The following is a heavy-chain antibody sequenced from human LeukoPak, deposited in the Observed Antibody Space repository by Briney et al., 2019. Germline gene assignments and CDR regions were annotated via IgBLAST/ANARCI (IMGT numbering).Heavy chain of an antibody. V-gene: IGHV4-34*01. J-gene: IGHJ4*02. Sequence: PSETLSLTCAVYGGSFSGYYWIWIRQPPGKVLEWIGEISQSESTNYNPSLKSRVTISLDTAKNQFSLRLTSVTAADTAVYFCARPRLLFGSGPILVWGQGTLVTVSS. CDR1: GGSFSGYY. D-gene: IGHD3-10*01. CDR2: ISQSEST. CDR3: ARPRLLFGSGPILV.